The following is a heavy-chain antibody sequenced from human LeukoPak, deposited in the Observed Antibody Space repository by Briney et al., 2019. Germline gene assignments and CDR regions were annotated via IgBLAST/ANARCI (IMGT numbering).Heavy chain of an antibody. CDR3: ARGCMLFFSMDY. CDR2: IIPIFGTA. D-gene: IGHD2-8*01. CDR1: GGTFSSYA. J-gene: IGHJ4*02. Sequence: GASVKVSRKASGGTFSSYAISWVRQAPGQGLEWMGGIIPIFGTANYAQKFQGRVTITADESTSTAYMELSSLRSEDTAVYYCARGCMLFFSMDYWGQGTLVTVSS. V-gene: IGHV1-69*13.